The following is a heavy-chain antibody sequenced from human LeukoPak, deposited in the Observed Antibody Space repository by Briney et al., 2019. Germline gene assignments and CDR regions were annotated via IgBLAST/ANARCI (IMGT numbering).Heavy chain of an antibody. Sequence: GGCLRLSCAASGFTFSRFWMHWVRQPPGKGLVWVSRIDTDGRTTTYADFVKGRFTISRDNAKNTVYLQINSLRAEDTAVYYCATLNGFGNDYWGQGVLVTVSS. CDR3: ATLNGFGNDY. V-gene: IGHV3-74*01. CDR2: IDTDGRTT. CDR1: GFTFSRFW. D-gene: IGHD4-23*01. J-gene: IGHJ4*02.